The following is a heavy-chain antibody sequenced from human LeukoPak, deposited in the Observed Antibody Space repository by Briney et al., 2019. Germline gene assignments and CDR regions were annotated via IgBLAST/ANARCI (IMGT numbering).Heavy chain of an antibody. CDR2: ISSSSSYI. Sequence: GGSLRLSCAASGFTFSSYSMNWVRQAPGKGLEWVSSISSSSSYIYYADSVKGRFTISRDNAKNSLYLQMNSLRAEDTAVYYCAREGAGRLWFGEPPSWMDVWGKGTTVTVSS. D-gene: IGHD3-10*01. CDR3: AREGAGRLWFGEPPSWMDV. V-gene: IGHV3-21*01. J-gene: IGHJ6*04. CDR1: GFTFSSYS.